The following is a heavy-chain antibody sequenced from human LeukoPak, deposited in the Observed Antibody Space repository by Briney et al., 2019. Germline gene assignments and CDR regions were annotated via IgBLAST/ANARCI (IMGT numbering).Heavy chain of an antibody. CDR1: GYSIGSDYY. CDR3: ARSGSDGDFDY. CDR2: IYHSGST. J-gene: IGHJ4*02. D-gene: IGHD3-10*01. Sequence: SETLSLTYTVSGYSIGSDYYWAWIRQPPGRGLEWIGRIYHSGSTYYNPSLKSRVTISVDTSKNQFSLKLSSLTAADTAVFYCARSGSDGDFDYWGQGTLVTVSS. V-gene: IGHV4-38-2*02.